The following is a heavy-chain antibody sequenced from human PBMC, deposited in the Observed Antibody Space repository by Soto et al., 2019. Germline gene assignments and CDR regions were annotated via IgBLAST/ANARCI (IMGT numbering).Heavy chain of an antibody. D-gene: IGHD6-6*01. J-gene: IGHJ6*02. CDR1: GYTFTGYY. CDR2: INPNSGGT. Sequence: QVQLVQSGAEVKKPGASVKVSCKASGYTFTGYYMHWVRQAPGQGLEWMGCINPNSGGTNYAQKFQGRVTMTRDTSIRTAYMERSRLRSDDPAVYYCADGGSSSSPSSASGYGMDVWGQGNTVTVSS. CDR3: ADGGSSSSPSSASGYGMDV. V-gene: IGHV1-2*02.